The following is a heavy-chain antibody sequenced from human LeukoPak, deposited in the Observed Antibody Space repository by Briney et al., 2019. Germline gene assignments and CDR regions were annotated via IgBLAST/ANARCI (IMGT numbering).Heavy chain of an antibody. CDR1: GFTFSTSW. CDR2: TKKDGSEK. D-gene: IGHD2-21*01. Sequence: GGSLRLSCGASGFTFSTSWMSWVRQAPGKGLEWVANTKKDGSEKYYVDSVKGRFTISRDNAKNSLYLQMNSLRVEDTAVYYCVREGYFVFDFWGQGALVTVSS. V-gene: IGHV3-7*01. CDR3: VREGYFVFDF. J-gene: IGHJ4*02.